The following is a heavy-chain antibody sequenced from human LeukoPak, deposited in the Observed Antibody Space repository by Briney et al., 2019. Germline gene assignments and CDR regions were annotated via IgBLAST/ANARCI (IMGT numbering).Heavy chain of an antibody. CDR2: IQSDGRNQ. D-gene: IGHD3-10*01. CDR1: GLTFRSYG. Sequence: GGSLRLSCTASGLTFRSYGMHWVRQAPGKGLEWLAFIQSDGRNQYYADSVKGQFTISRDNSKNTLFLQMNNLRAEDTAVYYCAKDKSMVRELDYWGQGTLVTVSS. J-gene: IGHJ4*02. V-gene: IGHV3-30*02. CDR3: AKDKSMVRELDY.